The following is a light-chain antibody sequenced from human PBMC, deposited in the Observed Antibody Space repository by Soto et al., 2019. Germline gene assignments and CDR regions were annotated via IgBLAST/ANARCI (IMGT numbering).Light chain of an antibody. J-gene: IGKJ1*01. Sequence: EIVMPQSPATLSASPGERATLSCRAIQSVISNLAWYHQKHGQAPRLLIYGASTRATGIPARFSGSGSWTEFTLTISSLQSEDFAVYYCQHYNNWPPWTFGQGTKVEIK. CDR3: QHYNNWPPWT. CDR2: GAS. V-gene: IGKV3-15*01. CDR1: QSVISN.